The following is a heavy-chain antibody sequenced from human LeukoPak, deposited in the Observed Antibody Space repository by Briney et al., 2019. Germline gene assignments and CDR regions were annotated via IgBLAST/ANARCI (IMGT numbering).Heavy chain of an antibody. CDR3: GRGVYNWNIDVFDF. J-gene: IGHJ3*01. CDR2: INHSGST. Sequence: SETLSLTCAVYGGSFSDYYWSWIRQPPGKGLEWIGEINHSGSTNYNPSLKSRVTISVDTSKNQFFLKLNSVTAADTAVYYCGRGVYNWNIDVFDFWGQGTMVTVSS. D-gene: IGHD1/OR15-1a*01. V-gene: IGHV4-34*01. CDR1: GGSFSDYY.